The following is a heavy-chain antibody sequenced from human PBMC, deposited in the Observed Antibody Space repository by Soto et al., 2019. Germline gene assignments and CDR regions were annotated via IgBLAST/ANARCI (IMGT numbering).Heavy chain of an antibody. Sequence: SETMSLTCTVSVGSIRSGDYYWSWIRQTPERGLEWCGYVHYSGNTFYNPSLKSRATISLDTSRNQFSLNLSSVTAADSAVYYCAREIMRGDHVDYWGQGALVTV. CDR1: VGSIRSGDYY. J-gene: IGHJ4*02. CDR3: AREIMRGDHVDY. CDR2: VHYSGNT. V-gene: IGHV4-30-4*01. D-gene: IGHD2-21*02.